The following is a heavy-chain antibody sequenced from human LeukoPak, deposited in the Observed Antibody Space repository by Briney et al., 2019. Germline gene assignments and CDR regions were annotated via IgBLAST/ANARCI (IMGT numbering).Heavy chain of an antibody. CDR1: GGTFSSYA. Sequence: ASVTVSCTASGGTFSSYAISWVRQAPGQGLEWMGGIIPIFGTANYAQKFQGRVTITADESTSTAYMELSSLRSEDTAVYYCASSIYYDFWSAQTGSRGRYYYYYGMDVWGQGTTVTVSS. CDR3: ASSIYYDFWSAQTGSRGRYYYYYGMDV. J-gene: IGHJ6*02. CDR2: IIPIFGTA. V-gene: IGHV1-69*01. D-gene: IGHD3-3*01.